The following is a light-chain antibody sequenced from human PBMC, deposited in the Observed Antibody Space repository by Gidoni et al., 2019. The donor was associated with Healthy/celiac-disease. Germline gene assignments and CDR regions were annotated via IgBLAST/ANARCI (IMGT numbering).Light chain of an antibody. CDR1: QSVSISY. CDR2: GAS. CDR3: QQYGSSPLYT. J-gene: IGKJ2*01. Sequence: EIVLTQFPGTLSLSPGERATLSCRSRQSVSISYLAWYQQKPGQAPRLLIYGASSRATGIPDRFSGSGSGTDFTLTISRLEPEDFAVYYCQQYGSSPLYTFGQGTKLEIK. V-gene: IGKV3-20*01.